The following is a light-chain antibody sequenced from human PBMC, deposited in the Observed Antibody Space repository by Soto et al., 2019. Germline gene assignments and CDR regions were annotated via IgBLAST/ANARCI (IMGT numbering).Light chain of an antibody. Sequence: QSVLTQPPSVSGAPGQRVTISCTGSSSNIGAGYDVHWYQQLPGTAPKLLLYGNSNRPSGVPDRFSGSKSGTSASLAITGLQAEDEADYYCQSYDSSLSVVFGGRTKLTVL. CDR1: SSNIGAGYD. V-gene: IGLV1-40*01. CDR3: QSYDSSLSVV. J-gene: IGLJ2*01. CDR2: GNS.